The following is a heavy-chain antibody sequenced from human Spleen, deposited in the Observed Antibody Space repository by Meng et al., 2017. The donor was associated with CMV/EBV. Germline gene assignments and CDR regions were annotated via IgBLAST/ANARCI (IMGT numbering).Heavy chain of an antibody. J-gene: IGHJ6*02. Sequence: GESLKISCAASGFTFSSYSMNWVRQAPGKGLEWVSSISSSSSYIYYADSVKGRFTFSRDNAKNSLYLQMNSLRAEDTGVYYCARDLLVDYYYGMDVWGQGTTVTVSS. CDR3: ARDLLVDYYYGMDV. V-gene: IGHV3-21*01. D-gene: IGHD2-15*01. CDR2: ISSSSSYI. CDR1: GFTFSSYS.